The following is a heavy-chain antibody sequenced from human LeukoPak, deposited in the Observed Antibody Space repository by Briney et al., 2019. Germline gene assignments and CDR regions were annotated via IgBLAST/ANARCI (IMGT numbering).Heavy chain of an antibody. CDR1: GASISNSTYY. D-gene: IGHD6-19*01. CDR3: ARDKRVAVAGTYIYYYYMDV. V-gene: IGHV4-61*02. Sequence: SETLSLTCNVSGASISNSTYYWSWIRQPAGKGLEWIGRIYISGSGSTNYNPSLKSRVTMSVDTSKNQFSLKLSSVTAADTAVYYCARDKRVAVAGTYIYYYYMDVWGNGTTVTISS. J-gene: IGHJ6*03. CDR2: IYISGSGST.